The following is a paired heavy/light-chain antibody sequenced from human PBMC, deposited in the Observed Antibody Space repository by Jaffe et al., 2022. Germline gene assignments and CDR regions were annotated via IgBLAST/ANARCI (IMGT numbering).Light chain of an antibody. V-gene: IGLV8-61*01. Sequence: QTVVTQEPSFSVSPGGTVTLTCGLSSGSVSTSYYPSWYQQTPGQAPRTLIYSTNTRSSGVPDRFSGSILGNKAALTITGAQADDESDYYCVLYMGSGISWVFGGGTKLTVL. CDR1: SGSVSTSYY. J-gene: IGLJ3*02. CDR3: VLYMGSGISWV. CDR2: STN.
Heavy chain of an antibody. CDR3: ARALNYDYVWGSYRRDNYYFDY. CDR1: GYSISSGYY. D-gene: IGHD3-16*02. J-gene: IGHJ4*02. V-gene: IGHV4-38-2*01. Sequence: QVQLQESGPGLVKPSETLSLTCAVSGYSISSGYYWGWIRQPPGKGLEWIGSIYHSGSTYYNPSLKSRVTISVDTSKNQFSLKLSSVTAADTAVYYCARALNYDYVWGSYRRDNYYFDYWGQGTLVTVSS. CDR2: IYHSGST.